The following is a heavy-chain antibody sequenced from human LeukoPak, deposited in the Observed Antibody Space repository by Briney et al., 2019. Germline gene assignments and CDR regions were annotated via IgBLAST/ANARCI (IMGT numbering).Heavy chain of an antibody. CDR2: ISSSGTTI. CDR3: ASSSYARGVYYYYYYMDV. D-gene: IGHD4-17*01. J-gene: IGHJ6*03. V-gene: IGHV3-11*01. Sequence: NAGGSLRLSCAASGFTFSDYYMSWIRQAPGKGLEWVSYISSSGTTIYYADSVKGRFTISRDNAKNSLYLQMNSLRAEDTAVYYCASSSYARGVYYYYYYMDVWGKGTTVTVSS. CDR1: GFTFSDYY.